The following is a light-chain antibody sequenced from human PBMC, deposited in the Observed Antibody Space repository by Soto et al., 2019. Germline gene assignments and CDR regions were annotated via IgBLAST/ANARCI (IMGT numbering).Light chain of an antibody. Sequence: QSMLTQPASVSGSPGQSITISCTGTSSDVGSYNLVSWYQQHPGKAPKLMIYEGSKRPSGVSNRFSGSKSGNTASLTISGLQAEDEADYYCCSYAGSSTFPYVFGTGTKVTVL. CDR3: CSYAGSSTFPYV. J-gene: IGLJ1*01. V-gene: IGLV2-23*03. CDR2: EGS. CDR1: SSDVGSYNL.